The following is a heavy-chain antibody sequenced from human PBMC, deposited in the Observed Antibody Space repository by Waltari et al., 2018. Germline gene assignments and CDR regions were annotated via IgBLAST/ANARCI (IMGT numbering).Heavy chain of an antibody. V-gene: IGHV3-21*01. D-gene: IGHD3-10*01. CDR1: GFTFSSYR. Sequence: EVQLVESGGGLVKPGGSLRLSCAASGFTFSSYRMNWVRQAPGKGLEWVSSMRSSSSYIYYADSVKGRVTISRDNSKNTLYLQMNSLRAEDTAVYYCAKSPFGEYDAFDIWGQGTMVTVSS. CDR3: AKSPFGEYDAFDI. J-gene: IGHJ3*02. CDR2: MRSSSSYI.